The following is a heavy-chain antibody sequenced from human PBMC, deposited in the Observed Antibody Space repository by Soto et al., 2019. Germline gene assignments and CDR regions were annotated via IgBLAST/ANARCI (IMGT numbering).Heavy chain of an antibody. D-gene: IGHD1-26*01. CDR2: ICGSGGST. CDR1: GFTFTSYA. Sequence: GGSLKLSCATLGFTFTSYAMWWFCQAPGKGLEWVSAICGSGGSTYYADSVKGRFTISRDNSKNTLYLQMNSLRAEDTAVYYCAKDRSYRIPRGFDYWGQGT. J-gene: IGHJ4*02. CDR3: AKDRSYRIPRGFDY. V-gene: IGHV3-23*01.